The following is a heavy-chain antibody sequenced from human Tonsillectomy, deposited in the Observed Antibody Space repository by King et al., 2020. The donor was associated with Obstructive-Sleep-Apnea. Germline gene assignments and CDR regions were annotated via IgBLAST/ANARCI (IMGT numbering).Heavy chain of an antibody. V-gene: IGHV3-7*01. CDR2: IKQDGSEK. Sequence: VQLVESGGGLVQPGGSLRLSCAASGITFRDFWMTRVRQAPGRGLEWVGTIKQDGSEKYYVDSVKGRFTISRDNAKNSLSLQMNSLRVEDTAVYYCVAATTSGYYYYYYGVDVWGQGTTVTVSS. J-gene: IGHJ6*02. CDR1: GITFRDFW. CDR3: VAATTSGYYYYYYGVDV. D-gene: IGHD1-26*01.